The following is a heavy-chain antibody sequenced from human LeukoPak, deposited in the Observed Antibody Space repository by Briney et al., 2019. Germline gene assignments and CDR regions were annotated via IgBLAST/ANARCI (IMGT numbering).Heavy chain of an antibody. D-gene: IGHD5-12*01. V-gene: IGHV3-30*09. CDR3: AKAPSERYIVATMRENYFDY. J-gene: IGHJ4*02. CDR2: ISYDGDIE. CDR1: GFTISIFA. Sequence: GGSLRLSCAASGFTISIFAMHWVRQAPGKGLEWVAFISYDGDIEYSADSVEGRFAISRDNFKNTLYLQMNSLRAEDAAVYYCAKAPSERYIVATMRENYFDYWGQGTLVTVSS.